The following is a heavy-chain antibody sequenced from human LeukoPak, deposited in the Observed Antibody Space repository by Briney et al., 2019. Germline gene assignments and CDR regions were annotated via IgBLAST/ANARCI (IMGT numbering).Heavy chain of an antibody. CDR1: GFTFSSYW. Sequence: PGGSLRLSCVVSGFTFSSYWMSWVRQAPGKGLEGVSAISGSGGSTYYADSVKGRFTISRDNSKNTLYLQMNSLRAEDTAVYYCAKDRDYGSGSYCFDYWGQGTLVTVSS. CDR3: AKDRDYGSGSYCFDY. V-gene: IGHV3-23*01. D-gene: IGHD3-10*01. J-gene: IGHJ4*02. CDR2: ISGSGGST.